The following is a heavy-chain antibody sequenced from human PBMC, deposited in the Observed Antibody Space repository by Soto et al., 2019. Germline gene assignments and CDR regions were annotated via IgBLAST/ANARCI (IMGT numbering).Heavy chain of an antibody. J-gene: IGHJ4*01. V-gene: IGHV3-30-3*01. D-gene: IGHD2-15*01. Sequence: GSLRLCCAASGFTFSSYAMHWVRQAPGKGLEWVAVISYDGSNKYYADSVKGRFTISRDNSKNTLYLQMNSLRAEDTAVYYCARGGRWPLDYFDYWGQGTLVTVSS. CDR2: ISYDGSNK. CDR3: ARGGRWPLDYFDY. CDR1: GFTFSSYA.